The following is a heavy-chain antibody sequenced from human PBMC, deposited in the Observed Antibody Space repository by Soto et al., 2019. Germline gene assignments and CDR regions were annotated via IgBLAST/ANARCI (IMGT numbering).Heavy chain of an antibody. Sequence: SETLSLTYTVSGGSISSYYWSWIRQPPGKGLEWIGYIYYSGSTNYNPSLKSRVTISVDTSKNQFSLKLSSVTAADTAVYYCARYDSGDGYNSGDDAFDIWGQGTMVTVSS. CDR1: GGSISSYY. J-gene: IGHJ3*02. CDR2: IYYSGST. CDR3: ARYDSGDGYNSGDDAFDI. D-gene: IGHD3-10*01. V-gene: IGHV4-59*01.